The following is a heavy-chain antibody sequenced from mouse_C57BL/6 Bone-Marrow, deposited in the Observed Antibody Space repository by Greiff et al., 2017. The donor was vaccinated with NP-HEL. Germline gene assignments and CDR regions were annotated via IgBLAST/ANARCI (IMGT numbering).Heavy chain of an antibody. CDR3: ARGGGYDGYYLNY. CDR1: GFTFSSYA. Sequence: EVQVVESGGGLVKPGGSLKLSCAASGFTFSSYAMSWVRQTPEKRLEWVATISDGGSYTYYPDNVKGRFTISRDNAKNNLYLQMSHLKSEDTAMYYCARGGGYDGYYLNYWGQGTTLTVSS. D-gene: IGHD2-3*01. J-gene: IGHJ2*01. CDR2: ISDGGSYT. V-gene: IGHV5-4*01.